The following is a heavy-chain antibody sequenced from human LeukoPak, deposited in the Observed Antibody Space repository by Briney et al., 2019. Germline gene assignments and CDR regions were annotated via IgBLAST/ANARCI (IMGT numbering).Heavy chain of an antibody. CDR2: TRNKANSYTT. CDR3: ARALLWFGESPGGAFDI. V-gene: IGHV3-72*01. J-gene: IGHJ3*02. D-gene: IGHD3-10*01. Sequence: GGPLRLSCAASGFTFSDHYMDWVRQAPGKGLEWVGRTRNKANSYTTEYAASVKGRFTISRDNAKNSLYLQMNSLRAEDTALYHCARALLWFGESPGGAFDIWGQGTMVTVSS. CDR1: GFTFSDHY.